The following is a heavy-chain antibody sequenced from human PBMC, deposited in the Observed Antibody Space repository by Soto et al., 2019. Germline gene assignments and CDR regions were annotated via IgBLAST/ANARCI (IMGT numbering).Heavy chain of an antibody. D-gene: IGHD6-19*01. CDR3: ARRTSGWYFDY. CDR2: VSGSGDST. Sequence: EVQLLESGGNLVQPGGSLRLSCAASGFTFSNYAMSWVRQAPGKGLEWVSVVSGSGDSTYYADSVKGRFTISRDNSNNTLYLQMNSLRAEDMAVYYCARRTSGWYFDYWGQGTLVTVTS. CDR1: GFTFSNYA. J-gene: IGHJ4*02. V-gene: IGHV3-23*01.